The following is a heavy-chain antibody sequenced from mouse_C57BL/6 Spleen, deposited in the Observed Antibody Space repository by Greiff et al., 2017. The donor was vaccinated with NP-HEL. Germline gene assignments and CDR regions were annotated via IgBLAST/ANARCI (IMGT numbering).Heavy chain of an antibody. V-gene: IGHV5-4*01. Sequence: EVHLVESGGGLVKPGGSLKLSCAASGFTFSSYAMSWVRQTPEKRLEWVATISDGGSYTYYPDNVKGRFTISRDNAKNNLYLQMSHLKSEDTAMYYCAREGARLADYWGQGSTLTVSS. CDR3: AREGARLADY. J-gene: IGHJ2*01. CDR2: ISDGGSYT. D-gene: IGHD3-1*01. CDR1: GFTFSSYA.